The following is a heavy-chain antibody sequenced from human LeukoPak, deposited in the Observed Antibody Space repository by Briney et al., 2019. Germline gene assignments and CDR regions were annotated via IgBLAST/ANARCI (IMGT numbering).Heavy chain of an antibody. CDR3: ARVPATVKADY. Sequence: GGSLRPSCAVSGFTFSNFWMSWVRQAPGKGLEWVANINLDGSAKYYVDSVKGRFTISRDNAKNSLFLHMDSLRVEDTALYYCARVPATVKADYWGQGTLVSVSS. J-gene: IGHJ4*02. D-gene: IGHD4-17*01. V-gene: IGHV3-7*04. CDR1: GFTFSNFW. CDR2: INLDGSAK.